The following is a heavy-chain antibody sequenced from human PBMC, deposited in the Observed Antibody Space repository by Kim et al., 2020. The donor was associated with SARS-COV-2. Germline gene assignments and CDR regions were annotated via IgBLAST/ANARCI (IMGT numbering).Heavy chain of an antibody. D-gene: IGHD3-16*01. CDR1: GASINSGADY. J-gene: IGHJ4*01. CDR2: IYSSGNT. V-gene: IGHV4-31*11. Sequence: SETLSLTCAVSGASINSGADYWSWIRQHPGKGLEWIAYIYSSGNTYYNPSLKSRVVISKDTSKSQFSLNLTSVTVADTAVYYCARMSYDFLRGTYGPFD. CDR3: ARMSYDFLRGTYGPFD.